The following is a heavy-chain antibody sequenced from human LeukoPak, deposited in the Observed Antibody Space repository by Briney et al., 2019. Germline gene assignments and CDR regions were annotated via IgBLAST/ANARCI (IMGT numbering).Heavy chain of an antibody. CDR1: GFTFSSYA. D-gene: IGHD4-17*01. CDR2: VSGSGENT. V-gene: IGHV3-23*01. CDR3: ASTVTTNLDY. J-gene: IGHJ4*02. Sequence: GGSLRLSCAASGFTFSSYAMTWVRQAPGKGLEWVAAVSGSGENTYYADSVKGRFTISRDNSKNTLYLQMNSLRAEDTALYYCASTVTTNLDYWGQGTLVTVSS.